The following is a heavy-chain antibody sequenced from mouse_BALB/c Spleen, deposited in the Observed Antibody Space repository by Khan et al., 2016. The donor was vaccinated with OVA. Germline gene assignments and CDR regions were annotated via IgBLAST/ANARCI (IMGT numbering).Heavy chain of an antibody. V-gene: IGHV9-3-1*01. J-gene: IGHJ4*01. Sequence: QIQLVQSGPELKKPGETVKISCKASGYTFTNYGMNWVKQSPGKALKWMGWINPYTGEPTYADDFKGRFAFSLETSATTAYLQINNLKNEDTATYFCAIPPYFSYPLDYWGQGTSVTVSS. CDR2: INPYTGEP. D-gene: IGHD2-10*01. CDR3: AIPPYFSYPLDY. CDR1: GYTFTNYG.